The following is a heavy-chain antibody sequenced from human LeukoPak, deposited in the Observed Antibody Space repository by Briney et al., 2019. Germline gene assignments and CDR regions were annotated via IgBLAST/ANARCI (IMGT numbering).Heavy chain of an antibody. D-gene: IGHD3-22*01. V-gene: IGHV4-39*01. CDR3: ARLGGYYDPPDY. CDR1: GGSISSSSYY. Sequence: SETLSLTCSVSGGSISSSSYYWGWIRQPPGKGLEWIGSIYYSGNTYNNPSLKSRVTISVDTSKNQFSLNLSSVTAADTTFYYCARLGGYYDPPDYWGQGTLVTVSS. CDR2: IYYSGNT. J-gene: IGHJ4*02.